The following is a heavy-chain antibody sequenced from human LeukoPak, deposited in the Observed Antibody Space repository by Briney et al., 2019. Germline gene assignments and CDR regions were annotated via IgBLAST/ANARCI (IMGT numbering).Heavy chain of an antibody. CDR3: VREWSTYYFDY. J-gene: IGHJ4*02. Sequence: SQTLSLTCTVSGGSISSGGYYWSWIRQHPGKGLEWIGYIYYSGSTYYNPSLKSRVTISVDTSKNQFSLKLSSVTAADTAVYYCVREWSTYYFDYWGQGTLVTVSS. D-gene: IGHD2-15*01. CDR1: GGSISSGGYY. V-gene: IGHV4-31*03. CDR2: IYYSGST.